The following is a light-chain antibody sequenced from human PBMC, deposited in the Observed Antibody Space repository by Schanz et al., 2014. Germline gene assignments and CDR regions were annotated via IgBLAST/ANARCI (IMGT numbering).Light chain of an antibody. CDR3: SSYADSSTL. J-gene: IGLJ1*01. Sequence: QSALTQPPSASGSPGQSVTISCTGTSSDVGGYNYVSWYQQHPGKAPKLMIFDVNQRPSGVPDRFSGSKSGNTASLTISGLQAEDEADYYCSSYADSSTLFGPGTKVTVL. V-gene: IGLV2-8*01. CDR2: DVN. CDR1: SSDVGGYNY.